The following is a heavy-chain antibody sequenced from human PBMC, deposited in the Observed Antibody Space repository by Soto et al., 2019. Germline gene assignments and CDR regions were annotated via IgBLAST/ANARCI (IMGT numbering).Heavy chain of an antibody. CDR3: AKRSASIITFYY. Sequence: GGSMRLSCSPSGCTFSNYSMNSVRQAPGKGLEWVSTSSGNGGSTSYAGSVKGRFTISRDNSKNMLFLQINSLRDDDSAVYYCAKRSASIITFYYWGQGTPVTVSS. J-gene: IGHJ4*02. V-gene: IGHV3-23*01. CDR2: SSGNGGST. CDR1: GCTFSNYS. D-gene: IGHD6-25*01.